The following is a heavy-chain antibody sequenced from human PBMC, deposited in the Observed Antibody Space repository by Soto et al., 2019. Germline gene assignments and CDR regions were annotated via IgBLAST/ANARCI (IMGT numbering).Heavy chain of an antibody. CDR3: TRGPRATSAGTSAH. CDR1: GFTFSMYW. CDR2: IYNDGTYA. D-gene: IGHD6-13*01. V-gene: IGHV3-74*01. J-gene: IGHJ4*02. Sequence: GGSLRLACAGSGFTFSMYWMHWVRQVPGKGPVWVARIYNDGTYADYADSVKGRFTISRDNAKDTLYLQMNDLRAEDSALYHCTRGPRATSAGTSAHWSQGTLVTVSS.